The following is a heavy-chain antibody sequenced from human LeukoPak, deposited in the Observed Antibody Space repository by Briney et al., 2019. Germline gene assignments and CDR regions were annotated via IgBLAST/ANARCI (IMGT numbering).Heavy chain of an antibody. CDR3: AREGYDILTGYSYLDY. CDR1: GGSISSYY. D-gene: IGHD3-9*01. J-gene: IGHJ4*02. CDR2: IYYSGST. V-gene: IGHV4-59*01. Sequence: SETLSLTCTVSGGSISSYYWSWIRQPPGKGLDWIGYIYYSGSTNYNPSLKSRVTISVDTSKNQFSLKLSSVTAADTAVYYCAREGYDILTGYSYLDYWGQGTLVTVSS.